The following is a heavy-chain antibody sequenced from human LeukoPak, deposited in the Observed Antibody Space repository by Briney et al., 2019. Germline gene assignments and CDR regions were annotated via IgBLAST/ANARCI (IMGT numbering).Heavy chain of an antibody. CDR2: IWYDGSNK. Sequence: RGSLRLSCAASGFTFSSYGMHWVRQAPGKGLEWVAVIWYDGSNKYYADSVKGRFTISRDNSKNTLYLQMNSLRAEDTAVYYCAREEDYDFWSGEVYGMDVWGQGTTVTVSS. CDR3: AREEDYDFWSGEVYGMDV. CDR1: GFTFSSYG. V-gene: IGHV3-33*01. J-gene: IGHJ6*02. D-gene: IGHD3-3*01.